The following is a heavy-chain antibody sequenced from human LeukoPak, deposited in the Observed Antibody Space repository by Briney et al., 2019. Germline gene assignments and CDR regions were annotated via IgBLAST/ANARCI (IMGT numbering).Heavy chain of an antibody. Sequence: GGSLRLSCAASGFTVSSNYMSWVRQAPGKGLEWVSVIYSGGSTYYADSVKGRFTISRDNSKYTLYLQMNSLKTEDTAVYYCARGTIFGVVTTFDSWGQGTLVTVSS. CDR1: GFTVSSNY. CDR3: ARGTIFGVVTTFDS. J-gene: IGHJ4*02. CDR2: IYSGGST. D-gene: IGHD3-3*01. V-gene: IGHV3-53*01.